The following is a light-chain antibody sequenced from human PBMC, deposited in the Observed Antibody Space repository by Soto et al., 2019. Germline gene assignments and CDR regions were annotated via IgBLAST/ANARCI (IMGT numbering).Light chain of an antibody. CDR1: QGVSSY. Sequence: IPLTQSPSSLSASVGDKVTITCRASQGVSSYLAWYQQKPGKAPKLLIYGATTLQSGVPSRFSGSGSGTEFTLTISSLQAEDVAVYYCQQYNNWPRTFGQGTKVDIK. CDR3: QQYNNWPRT. V-gene: IGKV1-9*01. CDR2: GAT. J-gene: IGKJ1*01.